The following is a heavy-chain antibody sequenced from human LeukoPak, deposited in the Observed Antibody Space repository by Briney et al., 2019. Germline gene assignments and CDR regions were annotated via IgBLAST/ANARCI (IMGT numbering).Heavy chain of an antibody. Sequence: ASVKVSCKASGYTFTSYDINWVRQATGQGLEWMGWMNPSSGNTGYAQKFQGRVTMTRNTSISTAYMELSSLRSEDTAVYYCARIKRGYSYGNFDYWGQGTLVTVSS. CDR1: GYTFTSYD. J-gene: IGHJ4*02. CDR2: MNPSSGNT. V-gene: IGHV1-8*01. D-gene: IGHD5-18*01. CDR3: ARIKRGYSYGNFDY.